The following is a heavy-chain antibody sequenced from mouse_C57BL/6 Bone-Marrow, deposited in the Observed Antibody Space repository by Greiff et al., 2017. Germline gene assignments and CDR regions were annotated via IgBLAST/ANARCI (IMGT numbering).Heavy chain of an antibody. CDR2: IYPGSGST. V-gene: IGHV1-55*01. CDR1: GYTFTSYW. CDR3: AREPPWFAY. Sequence: VQLQQPGAELVKPGASVKMSCKASGYTFTSYWITWVKQRPGQGLEWIGDIYPGSGSTNYNEKFKSKATLTVEPSSSTSYMQLSSLTSEDSAVYYCAREPPWFAYWGQETLVTVSA. D-gene: IGHD6-1*01. J-gene: IGHJ3*01.